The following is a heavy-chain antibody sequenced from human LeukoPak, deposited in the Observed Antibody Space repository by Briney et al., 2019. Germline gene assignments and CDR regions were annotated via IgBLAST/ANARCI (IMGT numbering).Heavy chain of an antibody. J-gene: IGHJ6*03. D-gene: IGHD3-9*01. V-gene: IGHV3-23*01. CDR1: GFTFFNYA. CDR3: AKVPYYDILTRGYYYYYMDV. Sequence: GGSLRLSCAASGFTFFNYAMNWVRQVPGKGLEWVSAIGSGDGPRHYADSVKGRFTISRDNSKNTLHLQMNSLRAEDTAVYYCAKVPYYDILTRGYYYYYMDVWGKGTTVTVSS. CDR2: IGSGDGPR.